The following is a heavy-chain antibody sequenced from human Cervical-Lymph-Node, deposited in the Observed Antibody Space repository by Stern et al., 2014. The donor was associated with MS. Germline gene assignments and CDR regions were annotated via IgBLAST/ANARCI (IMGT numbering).Heavy chain of an antibody. CDR2: MSFVGGNK. J-gene: IGHJ6*02. CDR3: MGVGDAMHV. CDR1: GFSLSNSG. V-gene: IGHV3-30*03. Sequence: QVQLVESGGGVVQPGRSLTLSCAASGFSLSNSGMHWVRQAPGKGLEWVAVMSFVGGNKKYGDSVEGRFSISRDMANNTLFLQMNSLRPEDTAVYYCMGVGDAMHVWGQGTTVIVSS.